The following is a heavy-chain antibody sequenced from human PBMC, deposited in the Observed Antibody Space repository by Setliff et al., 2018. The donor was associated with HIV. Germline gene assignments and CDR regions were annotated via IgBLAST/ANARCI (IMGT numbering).Heavy chain of an antibody. CDR3: AREATARAGDF. CDR2: IYYSGNT. Sequence: PSETLSLTCTVSGGSVSSSDYYWGWIRQPPGKGLEWIGSIYYSGNTYYNPSLKSRVTISIDTSKNQFSLKLSSVTAADTAVYYCAREATARAGDFWGQGALVTVSS. J-gene: IGHJ4*02. V-gene: IGHV4-39*07. CDR1: GGSVSSSDYY. D-gene: IGHD2-21*02.